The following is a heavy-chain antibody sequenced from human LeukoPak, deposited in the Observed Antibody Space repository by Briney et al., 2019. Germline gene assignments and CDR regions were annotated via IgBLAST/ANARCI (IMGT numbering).Heavy chain of an antibody. Sequence: PSETLSLTCSFSGGSISDYYWSWIRQPPGKGLEWIGYIYYTGSTNYNPSLKSRVTISLDTSKNQFSLQLSSVTAADTAIYFCARDRGYSRDSQLYFYMDVWGKGTTVTVSS. CDR3: ARDRGYSRDSQLYFYMDV. V-gene: IGHV4-59*01. CDR1: GGSISDYY. J-gene: IGHJ6*03. CDR2: IYYTGST. D-gene: IGHD5-18*01.